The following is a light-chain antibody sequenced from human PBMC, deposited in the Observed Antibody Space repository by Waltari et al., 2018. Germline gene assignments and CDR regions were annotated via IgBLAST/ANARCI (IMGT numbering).Light chain of an antibody. CDR1: QSVSSN. CDR3: QQYNDWPPIT. Sequence: EIVMPQSPATLSVSPGERATLPCRASQSVSSNLAWYQQKPGQAPRLLIYDTTTRFTGIPARFSGSGSGTEFTLTISSLQSEDFAVYYCQQYNDWPPITFGQGTRLEIK. J-gene: IGKJ5*01. CDR2: DTT. V-gene: IGKV3-15*01.